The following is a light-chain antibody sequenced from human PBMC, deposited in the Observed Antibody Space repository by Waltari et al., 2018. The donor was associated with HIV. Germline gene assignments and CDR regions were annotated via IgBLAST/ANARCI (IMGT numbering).Light chain of an antibody. Sequence: DIQMTQSPPTQSASVGDRVTITCRASQSISTWLAWFQQKPGEAPKMLIYKASTLDTGVPSRFSGSGSGTEFTVTISSLLPDDFATYYCQQYDNYPHTFGQGTKLE. CDR2: KAS. V-gene: IGKV1-5*03. J-gene: IGKJ2*01. CDR1: QSISTW. CDR3: QQYDNYPHT.